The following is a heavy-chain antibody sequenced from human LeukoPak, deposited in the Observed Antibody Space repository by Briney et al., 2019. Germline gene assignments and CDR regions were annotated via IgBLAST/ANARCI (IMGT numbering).Heavy chain of an antibody. CDR3: ARPRAMVRGVIAGHWFDP. V-gene: IGHV1-2*02. D-gene: IGHD3-10*01. CDR1: GYTFTGYY. J-gene: IGHJ5*02. CDR2: INPNSGGT. Sequence: ASVKVCCKASGYTFTGYYMHWVRQAPGQGLEWMGWINPNSGGTNYAQKFQGRVTMTRDTSISTAHMELSRLRSDDTAVYYCARPRAMVRGVIAGHWFDPWGQGTLVTISS.